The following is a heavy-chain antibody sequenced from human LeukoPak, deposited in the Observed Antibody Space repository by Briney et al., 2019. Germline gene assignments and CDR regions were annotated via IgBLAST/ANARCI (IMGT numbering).Heavy chain of an antibody. CDR3: ARDFADQYDYVWGSYRGGAFDI. CDR1: GGSISSSSYY. J-gene: IGHJ3*02. Sequence: SETLSLTCTVSGGSISSSSYYWGWIRQPPGKGLEWIGSIYYSGSTYYNPSLKSRVTISVDTSKNQFSLKLSSVTAADTAVYYCARDFADQYDYVWGSYRGGAFDIWGQGTMVTVSS. CDR2: IYYSGST. D-gene: IGHD3-16*02. V-gene: IGHV4-39*07.